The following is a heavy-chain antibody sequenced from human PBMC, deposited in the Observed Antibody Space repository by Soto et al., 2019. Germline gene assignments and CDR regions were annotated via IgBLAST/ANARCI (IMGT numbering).Heavy chain of an antibody. CDR2: ISGSGGIT. J-gene: IGHJ4*02. V-gene: IGHV3-23*01. D-gene: IGHD1-1*01. CDR1: GFPFSSYA. CDR3: AKSLSASPNYFFDS. Sequence: GGSLRLSCAAFGFPFSSYAMSWVRQAPGKGLEWVSGISGSGGITYYADSVKGRFTISRDNSKNTLYLQMNSLRADDTAVYFCAKSLSASPNYFFDSWGQGTLVTVSS.